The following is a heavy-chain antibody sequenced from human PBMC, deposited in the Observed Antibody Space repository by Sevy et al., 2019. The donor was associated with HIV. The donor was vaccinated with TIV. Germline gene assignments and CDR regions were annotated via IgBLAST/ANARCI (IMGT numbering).Heavy chain of an antibody. CDR2: ISSSSSYI. CDR3: AAGTVVTPYWFDP. CDR1: GFTFSSYS. Sequence: GGSLRLSCAASGFTFSSYSMNWVRQAPGKGLEWVSSISSSSSYIYYADSVKGRFTISRDNAKNSLYLQMNSLRAEDAAVYYGAAGTVVTPYWFDPWGQGTLVTVSS. J-gene: IGHJ5*02. V-gene: IGHV3-21*01. D-gene: IGHD2-21*02.